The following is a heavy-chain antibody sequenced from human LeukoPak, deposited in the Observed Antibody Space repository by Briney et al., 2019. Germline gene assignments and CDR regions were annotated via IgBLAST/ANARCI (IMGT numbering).Heavy chain of an antibody. Sequence: ASVKVSCKASGYTFTSYGISWVRQAPGQGLEWMGWISAYNGNTNYAQKLQGRVTMTTDTSTSTAYMELRSLGSDDTAVYYRARGASDAAMVPYYFDYWGQGTLVTVSS. V-gene: IGHV1-18*01. J-gene: IGHJ4*02. CDR2: ISAYNGNT. CDR1: GYTFTSYG. CDR3: ARGASDAAMVPYYFDY. D-gene: IGHD5-18*01.